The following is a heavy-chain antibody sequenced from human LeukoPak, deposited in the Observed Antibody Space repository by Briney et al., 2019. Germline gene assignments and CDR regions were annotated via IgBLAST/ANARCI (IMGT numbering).Heavy chain of an antibody. CDR2: ISGSGGST. Sequence: GGSLRLSCAASGFTFSSYAMSWVRQAPGKGLEWVSAISGSGGSTYYADSVKGRFTISRDNSKNTLYLQMNSLRAEDTAVYYCARDSYYYYYGMDVWGQGTTVTVSS. CDR1: GFTFSSYA. V-gene: IGHV3-23*01. J-gene: IGHJ6*02. CDR3: ARDSYYYYYGMDV.